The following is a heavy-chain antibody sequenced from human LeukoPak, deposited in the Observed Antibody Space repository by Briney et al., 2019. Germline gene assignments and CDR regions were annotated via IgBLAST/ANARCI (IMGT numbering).Heavy chain of an antibody. D-gene: IGHD4-17*01. CDR2: ITASGTTK. V-gene: IGHV3-11*01. J-gene: IGHJ4*02. CDR1: GFTLTDHY. Sequence: PGGSLRLSCTVSGFTLTDHYMTWYRQSPGRGLEWISWITASGTTKDYADSVEGRFTISRDNSKNSVYLQMSSLRADDTAVYYCARDPDYGDPYWGQGTLVTVSS. CDR3: ARDPDYGDPY.